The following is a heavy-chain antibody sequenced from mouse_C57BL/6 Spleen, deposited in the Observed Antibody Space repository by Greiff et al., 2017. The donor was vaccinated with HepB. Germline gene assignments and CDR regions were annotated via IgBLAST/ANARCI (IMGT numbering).Heavy chain of an antibody. CDR1: GYTFTSYW. CDR3: ARYGGSSPYYFDY. CDR2: IYPGSGST. V-gene: IGHV1-55*01. D-gene: IGHD1-1*01. Sequence: QVQLQQSGAELVKPGASVKMSCKASGYTFTSYWITWVKQRPGQGLEWIGDIYPGSGSTNYNEKFKSKATLTVDTSSSTAYMQLSSLTSEDSAVYYCARYGGSSPYYFDYWGQGTTLTVSS. J-gene: IGHJ2*01.